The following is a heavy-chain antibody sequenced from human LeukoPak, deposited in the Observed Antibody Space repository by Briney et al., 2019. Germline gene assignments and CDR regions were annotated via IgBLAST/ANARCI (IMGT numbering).Heavy chain of an antibody. D-gene: IGHD3-10*01. V-gene: IGHV4-34*01. CDR1: GGSFSGYY. CDR2: INHSGST. CDR3: ARWMVRGVIFWFDP. Sequence: KASETLSLTCAVYGGSFSGYYWSWIRQPPGKGLEWIGEINHSGSTNYNPSLKSRVTISVDTSKNQFSLKLSSVTAADTAVYYCARWMVRGVIFWFDPWGQGTLVTVSS. J-gene: IGHJ5*02.